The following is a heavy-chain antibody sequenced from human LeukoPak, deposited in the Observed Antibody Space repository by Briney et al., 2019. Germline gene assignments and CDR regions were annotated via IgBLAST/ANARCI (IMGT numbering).Heavy chain of an antibody. V-gene: IGHV3-48*01. CDR1: EFTFSTYS. Sequence: PGGSLRLSCAASEFTFSTYSMNWVRQAPGKGLEWVSYISSSTTNMYYADSVKGRFTTSRDNAKNSLYLQMNSLRAEDTAAYYCAREYSSSSGRSFDYWGQGTLVTVSS. D-gene: IGHD6-6*01. CDR3: AREYSSSSGRSFDY. J-gene: IGHJ4*02. CDR2: ISSSTTNM.